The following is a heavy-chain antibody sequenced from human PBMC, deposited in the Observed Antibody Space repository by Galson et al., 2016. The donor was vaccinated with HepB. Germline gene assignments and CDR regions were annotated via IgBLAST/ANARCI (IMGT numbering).Heavy chain of an antibody. CDR2: FYSGGST. V-gene: IGHV3-66*01. J-gene: IGHJ4*02. CDR1: GFTVTSNY. Sequence: SLRLSCAASGFTVTSNYMSWVRQAPGKGLEWVSVFYSGGSTYYADSVKDRFTISRDNSKNTLYLQMNSLRAEDTAVYYCARGSVTTENWGQGTLVTVSS. CDR3: ARGSVTTEN. D-gene: IGHD4-11*01.